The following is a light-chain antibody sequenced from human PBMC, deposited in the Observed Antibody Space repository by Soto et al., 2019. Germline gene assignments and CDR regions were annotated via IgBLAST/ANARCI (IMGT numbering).Light chain of an antibody. V-gene: IGKV3-15*01. CDR3: QQYNNWPPWT. J-gene: IGKJ1*01. CDR2: GAS. Sequence: EIVMTQSPATLSVSPGGRATLSCRASQSVTSNLAWYQQKPGQAPRLLIYGASTRATGIPARFSGSGSGTEFTLTISSLQSEDFAVYYCQQYNNWPPWTFGRGTKVDNK. CDR1: QSVTSN.